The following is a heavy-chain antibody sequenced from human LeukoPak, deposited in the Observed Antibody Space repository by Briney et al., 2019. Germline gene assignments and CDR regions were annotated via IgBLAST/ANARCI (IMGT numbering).Heavy chain of an antibody. Sequence: PGGSLRLSCAASGFTFSSYAMSWVRQAPGKGLEWVSAISGSGGSTYYADSVKGRFTISRDNSKNTLYLQMNCLRAEDTAVYYCAKGREDCSSTSCYESDYWGQGTLVTVSS. D-gene: IGHD2-2*01. V-gene: IGHV3-23*01. CDR3: AKGREDCSSTSCYESDY. J-gene: IGHJ4*02. CDR2: ISGSGGST. CDR1: GFTFSSYA.